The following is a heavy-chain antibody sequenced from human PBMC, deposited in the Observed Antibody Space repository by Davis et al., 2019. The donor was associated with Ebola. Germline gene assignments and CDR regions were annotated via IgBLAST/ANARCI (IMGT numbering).Heavy chain of an antibody. CDR2: ISSCSSYI. CDR3: ASVLETVRHDPFYYYYGMDV. CDR1: GFTFSSYS. Sequence: PGGSLRLSCAASGFTFSSYSMNWVRQAPGKGLEWVSSISSCSSYIYYADSVKGRFTISRDNAKNSLYLQMNSLRAEDTAVYYCASVLETVRHDPFYYYYGMDVWGKGTTVTVSS. D-gene: IGHD1-1*01. V-gene: IGHV3-21*01. J-gene: IGHJ6*04.